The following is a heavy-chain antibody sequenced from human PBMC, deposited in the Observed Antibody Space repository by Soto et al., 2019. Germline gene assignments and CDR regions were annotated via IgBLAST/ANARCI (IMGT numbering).Heavy chain of an antibody. Sequence: EVQLVESGGGLVKPGGSLILSCASSGFTFSNAWMNWVRQAPGKGLEWVGRIKSKTDGGTTDYAAPVKGRFTISRDDSKNTLYLQMNSLKTEDTAVYYCTTYYYGSGSYPPLLDYWGQGTLVTVSS. CDR3: TTYYYGSGSYPPLLDY. CDR2: IKSKTDGGTT. J-gene: IGHJ4*02. D-gene: IGHD3-10*01. V-gene: IGHV3-15*07. CDR1: GFTFSNAW.